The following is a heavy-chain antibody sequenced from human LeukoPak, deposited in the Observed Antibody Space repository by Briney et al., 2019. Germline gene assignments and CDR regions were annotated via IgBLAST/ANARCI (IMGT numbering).Heavy chain of an antibody. V-gene: IGHV3-21*01. CDR1: GFTFSSYS. J-gene: IGHJ4*02. Sequence: GGSLRLSCAASGFTFSSYSMNWVRQAPGKGLEWVSSISSSSSYIYYADSVKGRFTISRENAKNSLYLQMNSLRAEDTAVYYCARGAGLDFWSGYYRDYWGQGTLVTVSS. D-gene: IGHD3-3*01. CDR3: ARGAGLDFWSGYYRDY. CDR2: ISSSSSYI.